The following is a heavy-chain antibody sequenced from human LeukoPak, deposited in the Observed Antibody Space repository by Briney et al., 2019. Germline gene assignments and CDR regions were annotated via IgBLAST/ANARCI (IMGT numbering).Heavy chain of an antibody. CDR3: AKEGFLSGYYPGYYYYYMDV. D-gene: IGHD3-22*01. V-gene: IGHV3-30*02. J-gene: IGHJ6*03. Sequence: GGSLRLSCAASGFTFSSYGMHWVRQAPGKGLEWVAFIRYDGSNKYYADSVKGRFTISRDNSKNTLYLQMNSLRAEDTAVYYCAKEGFLSGYYPGYYYYYMDVWGKGTTVTISS. CDR2: IRYDGSNK. CDR1: GFTFSSYG.